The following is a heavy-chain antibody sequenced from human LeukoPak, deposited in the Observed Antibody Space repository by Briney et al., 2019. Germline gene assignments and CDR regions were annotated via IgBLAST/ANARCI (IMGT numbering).Heavy chain of an antibody. CDR2: ISAYIGNT. CDR1: GYTFTSYG. D-gene: IGHD3-10*01. Sequence: GASVKVSCKASGYTFTSYGISWVGQAPGHAREWMGWISAYIGNTNHAQKHQGRVTMTTDTSTSTAYMELRSLRSDDTAVYYCARAWFGELSRYYYYNGMHVWGQGTTDTVS. CDR3: ARAWFGELSRYYYYNGMHV. J-gene: IGHJ6*02. V-gene: IGHV1-18*01.